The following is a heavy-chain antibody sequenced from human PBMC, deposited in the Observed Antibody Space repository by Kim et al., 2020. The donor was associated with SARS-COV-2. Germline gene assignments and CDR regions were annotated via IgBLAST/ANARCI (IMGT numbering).Heavy chain of an antibody. D-gene: IGHD3-16*02. CDR2: IKQDGSEK. J-gene: IGHJ6*02. Sequence: GGSLRLSCAASGFTFSSYWMSWVRQAPGKGLEWVANIKQDGSEKYYVDSVKGRFTISRDNAKNSLYLQMNSLRAEDTAVYYCARDRSDYDNVWGSYRYISLWNGMDVWGQGTTVTVSS. CDR1: GFTFSSYW. CDR3: ARDRSDYDNVWGSYRYISLWNGMDV. V-gene: IGHV3-7*01.